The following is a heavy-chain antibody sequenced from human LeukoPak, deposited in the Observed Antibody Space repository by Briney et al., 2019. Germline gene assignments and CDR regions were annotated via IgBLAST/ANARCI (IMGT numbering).Heavy chain of an antibody. J-gene: IGHJ4*02. CDR2: ISAYNGNT. Sequence: ASVKVSCKASGYTFTSYGISWVRQAPGQGLEWMGWISAYNGNTNYVQKLQGRVTMTTDTSTSTAYMELRSLRSDDTAVYYCTRDLGQWLLQGIFFDYWGQGTLVTVSS. D-gene: IGHD5-12*01. CDR3: TRDLGQWLLQGIFFDY. V-gene: IGHV1-18*01. CDR1: GYTFTSYG.